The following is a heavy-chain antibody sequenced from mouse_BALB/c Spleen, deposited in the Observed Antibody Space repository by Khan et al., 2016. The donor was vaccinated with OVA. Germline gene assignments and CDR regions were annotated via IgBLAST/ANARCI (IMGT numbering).Heavy chain of an antibody. V-gene: IGHV1S137*01. CDR2: ISTDYGHA. Sequence: QVQLQQSGAELVRPGVSVKISCKGSGYTFTDYAMNWVKQSHAKGLEWIGGISTDYGHATYNQNFKGKATMNVDKSASTAYMELARLTSEDSALYSCASVSKFAFWGQGTLFTVSS. CDR1: GYTFTDYA. CDR3: ASVSKFAF. J-gene: IGHJ3*01.